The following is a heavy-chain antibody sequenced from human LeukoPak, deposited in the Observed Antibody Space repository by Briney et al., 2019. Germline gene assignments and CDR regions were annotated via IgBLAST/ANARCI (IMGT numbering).Heavy chain of an antibody. CDR1: GGSVNSGDYY. Sequence: SETLSPTCTVSGGSVNSGDYYWSWIRQPPGKGLEWIGYIYYSGSTKYNPSLKSRVTISIDTSKNQFSLKLSSVTAADTAVYYCARDLSGSSSFGSWGQGTLVTVSS. CDR2: IYYSGST. J-gene: IGHJ4*02. CDR3: ARDLSGSSSFGS. V-gene: IGHV4-61*08. D-gene: IGHD6-6*01.